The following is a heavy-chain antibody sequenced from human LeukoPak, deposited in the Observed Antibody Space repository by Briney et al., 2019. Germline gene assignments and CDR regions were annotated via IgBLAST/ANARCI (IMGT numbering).Heavy chain of an antibody. CDR2: ISGSGGST. CDR3: ASACSGGSCYPFDAFDI. Sequence: GGSLRLSCAASGFTFSSYAMSWVRQAPGKGLEWVSAISGSGGSTYYADSVKGRFTISRDNSKNTLYLQMNSLRAEDTAVYYCASACSGGSCYPFDAFDIWGQGTMVTVSS. V-gene: IGHV3-23*01. J-gene: IGHJ3*02. CDR1: GFTFSSYA. D-gene: IGHD2-15*01.